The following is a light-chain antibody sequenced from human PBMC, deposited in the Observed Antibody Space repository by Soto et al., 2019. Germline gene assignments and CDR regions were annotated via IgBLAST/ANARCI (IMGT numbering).Light chain of an antibody. J-gene: IGLJ3*02. CDR2: EDN. V-gene: IGLV6-57*03. CDR3: QSYDSNTAV. Sequence: NFMLTQPHSVSESPGKTVIISCTRSSGSIASNYVQWYQQRPGSAPTTVIYEDNHRPSGVPDRFSGSIDTSSNSASPSISGLKTEDEADYYCQSYDSNTAVFGGGTKLTVL. CDR1: SGSIASNY.